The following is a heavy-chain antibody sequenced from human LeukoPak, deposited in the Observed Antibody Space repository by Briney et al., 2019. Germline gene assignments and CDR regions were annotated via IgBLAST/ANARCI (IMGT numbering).Heavy chain of an antibody. CDR2: IWYDGSNK. CDR1: GFTFSSYG. J-gene: IGHJ4*02. CDR3: ARDRSGYDILTGYSEWYYFDY. D-gene: IGHD3-9*01. V-gene: IGHV3-33*01. Sequence: GGSLRLSCAASGFTFSSYGMHWVRQAPGKGLEWVAVIWYDGSNKYYADSVKGRFTISRDNSKNTLYLQMNSLRAEDTAVYYCARDRSGYDILTGYSEWYYFDYWGQGTLVTVSS.